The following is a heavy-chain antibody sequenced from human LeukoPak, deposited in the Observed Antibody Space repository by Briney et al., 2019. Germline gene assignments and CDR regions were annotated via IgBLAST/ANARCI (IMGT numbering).Heavy chain of an antibody. J-gene: IGHJ4*02. CDR3: ASSPVVVTAIPDYYFDY. Sequence: SETLSLTCAVYGGSFSGYYWSWIRQPPGKGLEWIGEINHSGSTNYNPSLKGRVTISVDTSKNQFSLKLSSVTAADTAVYYCASSPVVVTAIPDYYFDYWGQGTLVTVSS. CDR1: GGSFSGYY. V-gene: IGHV4-34*01. CDR2: INHSGST. D-gene: IGHD2-21*02.